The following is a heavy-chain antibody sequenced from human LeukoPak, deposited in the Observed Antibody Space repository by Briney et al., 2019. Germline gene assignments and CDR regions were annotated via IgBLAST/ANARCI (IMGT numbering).Heavy chain of an antibody. Sequence: ASVKVSCKISGYNFASNYIHWVRQAPGQGLEWMGIISPSDGTTSYAQTFQGRVTMTRDMSTATVFMELRNLRSEDTAMYYCARGMGYCSSTSCYAPLLMDVWGKGTTVTISS. J-gene: IGHJ6*03. CDR2: ISPSDGTT. V-gene: IGHV1-46*01. CDR3: ARGMGYCSSTSCYAPLLMDV. D-gene: IGHD2-2*01. CDR1: GYNFASNY.